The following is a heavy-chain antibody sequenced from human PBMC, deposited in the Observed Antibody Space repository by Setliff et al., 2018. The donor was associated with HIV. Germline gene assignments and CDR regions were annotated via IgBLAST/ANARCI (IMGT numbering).Heavy chain of an antibody. CDR3: ARGHCSGTNCYGVDYYGMDV. V-gene: IGHV4-34*01. J-gene: IGHJ6*02. CDR2: INRSGSA. CDR1: GGSFSGHS. D-gene: IGHD2-2*01. Sequence: SETLSLTCAVYGGSFSGHSWTWIRQPPGKGLEWIGEINRSGSANYNRSLKSRVTMSVDKSKNQFSVKLTSVTAADTAVYYCARGHCSGTNCYGVDYYGMDVWGQGTTVTVSS.